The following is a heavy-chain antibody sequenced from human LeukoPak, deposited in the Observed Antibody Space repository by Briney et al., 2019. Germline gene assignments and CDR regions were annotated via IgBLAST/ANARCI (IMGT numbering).Heavy chain of an antibody. Sequence: TGRSLRLSCAASGFTFSSYWMRWVRQAPGKGLEWVANIKQDGSKEYYVDSVRGRFTISRDNAKNSLYLQMKSLRAEDTAVYYCVRDARDYGDYVVAFDYWGQGTLVTVSS. D-gene: IGHD4-17*01. V-gene: IGHV3-7*01. J-gene: IGHJ4*02. CDR1: GFTFSSYW. CDR2: IKQDGSKE. CDR3: VRDARDYGDYVVAFDY.